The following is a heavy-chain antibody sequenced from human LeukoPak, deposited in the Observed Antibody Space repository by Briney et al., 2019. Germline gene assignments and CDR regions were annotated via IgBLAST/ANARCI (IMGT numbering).Heavy chain of an antibody. CDR3: AKGYCSGGGCYWEYLFDY. V-gene: IGHV3-30*18. Sequence: GGSLRLSCAASGFTFSNYGMHWVRRAPGKGLEWVAVISYDGSNKYYADSVKGRFTISRDNSKNTLYLQMNSLRAEDTAVYYCAKGYCSGGGCYWEYLFDYWGQGTLVTVSS. J-gene: IGHJ4*02. CDR2: ISYDGSNK. CDR1: GFTFSNYG. D-gene: IGHD2-15*01.